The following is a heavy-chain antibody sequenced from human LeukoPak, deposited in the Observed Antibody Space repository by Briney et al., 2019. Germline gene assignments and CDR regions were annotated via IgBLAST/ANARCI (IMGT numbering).Heavy chain of an antibody. V-gene: IGHV4-31*03. J-gene: IGHJ4*02. Sequence: PSQTLSLTCTVSGGSISSGGYYWGWIRQHPGKGLEWIGYIYYSGSTYYNPSLKSRVTISVDTSKNQFSLKLSSVTAADTAVYYCARATAAYCGGDCYSGGVHYQLDYWGQGTLVTVSS. CDR2: IYYSGST. CDR1: GGSISSGGYY. CDR3: ARATAAYCGGDCYSGGVHYQLDY. D-gene: IGHD2-21*02.